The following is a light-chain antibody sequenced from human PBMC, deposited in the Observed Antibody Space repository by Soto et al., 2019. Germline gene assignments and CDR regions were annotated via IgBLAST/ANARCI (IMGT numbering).Light chain of an antibody. V-gene: IGKV3-20*01. Sequence: EIVLTQSPGTLSLSPGERATLSCRASQSVSSSYLAWYQQKPGQAPRLLIYGASSRATGIPDRFSGSGSGTDFTLTISRLEPEDFAVYYCQQYCSPWTFVQGTKVEIK. CDR3: QQYCSPWT. CDR1: QSVSSSY. CDR2: GAS. J-gene: IGKJ1*01.